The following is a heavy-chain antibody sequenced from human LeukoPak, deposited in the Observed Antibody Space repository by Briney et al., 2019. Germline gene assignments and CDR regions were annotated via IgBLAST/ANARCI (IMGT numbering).Heavy chain of an antibody. D-gene: IGHD3-3*01. CDR3: AKDPTPGYYDFWSGLDY. Sequence: GGSLRLSCAASGFTFSDYAMSWVRQAPGKGLEWVSAISGRGGSANYADSVKGRFTISRDDSKNTPYLQMNSLRAEDTAVYFCAKDPTPGYYDFWSGLDYWGQGTLVTVSS. J-gene: IGHJ4*02. CDR1: GFTFSDYA. V-gene: IGHV3-23*01. CDR2: ISGRGGSA.